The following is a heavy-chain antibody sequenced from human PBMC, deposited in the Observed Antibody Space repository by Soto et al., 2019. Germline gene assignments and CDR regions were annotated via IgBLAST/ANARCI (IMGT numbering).Heavy chain of an antibody. V-gene: IGHV3-33*01. CDR2: IWYDGSNK. Sequence: LRLSCAASGFTFSSYGMHWVRQAPGKGLEWVAVIWYDGSNKYYADSVKGRFTISRDNSKNTLYLQMNSLRAEDTAVYYCARTMYYDFWSGYYPDYYYYYMDVWGKGTTVTVSS. J-gene: IGHJ6*03. CDR3: ARTMYYDFWSGYYPDYYYYYMDV. D-gene: IGHD3-3*01. CDR1: GFTFSSYG.